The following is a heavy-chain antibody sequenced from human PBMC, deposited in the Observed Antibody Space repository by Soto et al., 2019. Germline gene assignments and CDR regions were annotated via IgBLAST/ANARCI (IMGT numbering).Heavy chain of an antibody. CDR1: GGSISSYY. CDR3: ARARSLYGSGSYYNDYYFDY. J-gene: IGHJ4*02. CDR2: IYYSGST. D-gene: IGHD3-10*01. Sequence: PSETLSLTCTVSGGSISSYYWSWIRQPPGKGLEWIGYIYYSGSTNYNPSLKSRVTISVDTSKNQFSLKLSSVTAADTAVYYCARARSLYGSGSYYNDYYFDYWGQGTLVTVCS. V-gene: IGHV4-59*01.